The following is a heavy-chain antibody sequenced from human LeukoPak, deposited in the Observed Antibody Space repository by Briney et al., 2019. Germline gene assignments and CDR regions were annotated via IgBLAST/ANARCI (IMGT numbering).Heavy chain of an antibody. CDR1: GFTFSSYS. D-gene: IGHD5-12*01. CDR3: ARDKVDIVAANWFDP. CDR2: ISSSSYI. Sequence: GGSLRLSCAASGFTFSSYSMNWVRQAPGKGLEWVSSISSSSYIYYADSVKGRFTISRDNAKNSLYLQMNSLRAEDTAVYYCARDKVDIVAANWFDPWGQGTLVTVSS. J-gene: IGHJ5*02. V-gene: IGHV3-21*01.